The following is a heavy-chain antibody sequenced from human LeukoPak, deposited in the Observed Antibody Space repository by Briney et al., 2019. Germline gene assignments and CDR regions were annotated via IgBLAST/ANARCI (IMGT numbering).Heavy chain of an antibody. Sequence: PSETLSLTCTVSGGSISSYYWSWIRQPPGKGLEWIGYIYYSGSTNYNPSLKSRVTISVDTSKNQFSLKLSSVTAADTAVYYCASGLRYFDWLLYGYWGQGTLVTVSS. J-gene: IGHJ4*02. D-gene: IGHD3-9*01. V-gene: IGHV4-59*01. CDR2: IYYSGST. CDR1: GGSISSYY. CDR3: ASGLRYFDWLLYGY.